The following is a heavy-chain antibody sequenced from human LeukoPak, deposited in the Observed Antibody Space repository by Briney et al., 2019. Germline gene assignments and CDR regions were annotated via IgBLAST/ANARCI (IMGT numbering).Heavy chain of an antibody. D-gene: IGHD3-3*01. CDR3: ARGQRAHVEWSYYMDV. Sequence: GGSLRLSCAASGFTFSSYGMHWVRQAPGKGLEWVAFIRYDGSNKYFAESVKGRFTMSRDNSKNTLYVQMNSLRPEDTAVYYCARGQRAHVEWSYYMDVWGKGTTVTVSS. V-gene: IGHV3-30*02. J-gene: IGHJ6*03. CDR2: IRYDGSNK. CDR1: GFTFSSYG.